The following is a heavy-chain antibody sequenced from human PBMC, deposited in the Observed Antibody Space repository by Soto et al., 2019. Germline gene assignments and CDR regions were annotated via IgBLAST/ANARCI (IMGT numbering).Heavy chain of an antibody. CDR3: ARRRGIAAAAYYYGMDV. Sequence: SETLSLTCAVSGGSISSSNWWSWVRQPPGKGLEWIGEIYHSGSTNYNPSLKSRVTISVDKSKNQFSLKLSSVTAADTAVYYCARRRGIAAAAYYYGMDVWGQGTTVTVSS. CDR2: IYHSGST. J-gene: IGHJ6*02. V-gene: IGHV4-4*02. D-gene: IGHD6-13*01. CDR1: GGSISSSNW.